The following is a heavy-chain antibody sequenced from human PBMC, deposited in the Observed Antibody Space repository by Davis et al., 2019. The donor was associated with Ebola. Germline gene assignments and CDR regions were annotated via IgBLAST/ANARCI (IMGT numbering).Heavy chain of an antibody. CDR1: GFTFRSYS. CDR3: AREWTYYDSPLGY. CDR2: INYSSNYI. Sequence: GGSLRLSCAASGFTFRSYSMNWVRQAPGKGLEWLSSINYSSNYIYYADSVKGRFTISRDNAKNSLYLQMNGLRAEDTAVYYCAREWTYYDSPLGYWGQGTLVTVSS. J-gene: IGHJ4*02. V-gene: IGHV3-21*01. D-gene: IGHD3-22*01.